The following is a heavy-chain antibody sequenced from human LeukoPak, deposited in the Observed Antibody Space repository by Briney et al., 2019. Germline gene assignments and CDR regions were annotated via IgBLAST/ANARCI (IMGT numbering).Heavy chain of an antibody. D-gene: IGHD1-26*01. CDR3: VRVIEGGASWDN. J-gene: IGHJ4*02. CDR2: VNTDGSRT. Sequence: FSFSSNWMRCDRHAQRKWLQWLSRVNTDGSRTTYADSVEGRLTISRDNAQNRTFLQLNSLTADDTAVYYCVRVIEGGASWDNWGQGTMVTVSS. V-gene: IGHV3-74*03. CDR1: FSFSSNW.